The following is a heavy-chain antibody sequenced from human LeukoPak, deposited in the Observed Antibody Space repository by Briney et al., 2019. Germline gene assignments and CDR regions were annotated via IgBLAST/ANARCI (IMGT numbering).Heavy chain of an antibody. Sequence: GGSLRLSCAASGFTFSSYSMNWVRQAPGKGLEWVSYITSSSSTIYYADSVKGRFTISRDNSKNTLYLQMNSLRAEDTAVYYCAKEGNFDWLHFDYWGQGTLVTVSS. D-gene: IGHD3-9*01. CDR1: GFTFSSYS. CDR3: AKEGNFDWLHFDY. V-gene: IGHV3-48*01. CDR2: ITSSSSTI. J-gene: IGHJ4*02.